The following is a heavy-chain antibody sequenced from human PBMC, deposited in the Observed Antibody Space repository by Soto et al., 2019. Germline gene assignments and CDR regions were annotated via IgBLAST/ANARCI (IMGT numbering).Heavy chain of an antibody. CDR1: GYTFTTYY. Sequence: ASVKVSCKASGYTFTTYYMHWVRQAPGQGLEWMGIIDPSGGSTTYAQKFQGRVTMTRDTSTSTVYMELISLRSEDTAVYYCARDRVDCRGGSCWWSVEDTWG. D-gene: IGHD2-15*01. CDR3: ARDRVDCRGGSCWWSVEDT. CDR2: IDPSGGST. V-gene: IGHV1-46*01. J-gene: IGHJ5*01.